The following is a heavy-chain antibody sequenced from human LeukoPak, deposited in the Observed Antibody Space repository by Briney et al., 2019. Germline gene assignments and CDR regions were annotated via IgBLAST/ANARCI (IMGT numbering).Heavy chain of an antibody. J-gene: IGHJ3*02. CDR2: IYSAGAT. V-gene: IGHV3-NL1*01. D-gene: IGHD1-26*01. CDR1: GFTFSSYG. Sequence: GGSLRLSCAASGFTFSSYGMHWVRQAPGKGLEWVSSIYSAGATHYAESVEGRFTISRDNSKNTLYLQMNSLRAEDMAVYYCARIEWERLGRAFDIWGQGTMVTVSS. CDR3: ARIEWERLGRAFDI.